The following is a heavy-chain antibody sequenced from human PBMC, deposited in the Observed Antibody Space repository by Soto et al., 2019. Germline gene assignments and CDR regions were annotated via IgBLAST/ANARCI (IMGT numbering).Heavy chain of an antibody. J-gene: IGHJ6*02. D-gene: IGHD3-22*01. CDR1: GGSLSNYG. CDR3: ARGDATKIVVTTYYGMDV. Sequence: GASVEVSCKASGGSLSNYGISWVRQAPEQGLEWMGAIIPVFGTPNYAQKFQDRVTITADESTTTVYMEVRSLTSEDTAVYYCARGDATKIVVTTYYGMDVWGQGTTVTVS. CDR2: IIPVFGTP. V-gene: IGHV1-69*13.